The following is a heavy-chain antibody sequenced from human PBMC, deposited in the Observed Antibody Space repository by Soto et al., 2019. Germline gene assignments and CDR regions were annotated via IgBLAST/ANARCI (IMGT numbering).Heavy chain of an antibody. V-gene: IGHV3-73*01. D-gene: IGHD2-2*02. J-gene: IGHJ6*02. CDR1: GFIFSGSA. Sequence: LRLSCAACGFIFSGSAIHWVRQASGKGLEWVGRIRSRANNFATSSAASVKGRFTFSRDDSKNTAYLQMNTLKPEDTAVYYCARGQGAAIGDYYYHGMDVWGQGTTVTVSS. CDR2: IRSRANNFAT. CDR3: ARGQGAAIGDYYYHGMDV.